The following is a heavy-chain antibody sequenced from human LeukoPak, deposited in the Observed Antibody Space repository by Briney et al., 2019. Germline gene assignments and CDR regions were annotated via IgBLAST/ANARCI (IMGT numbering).Heavy chain of an antibody. CDR1: GFTFSNAW. D-gene: IGHD2-8*01. CDR2: IKSKTDGGTT. CDR3: TILGYCTNGVCPTHYC. J-gene: IGHJ4*02. V-gene: IGHV3-15*01. Sequence: EGSLRLSCAASGFTFSNAWMSWVRQAPGKGLEWVGLIKSKTDGGTTDYAAPVKGRFTFSRDDSKNTLYLQMNSLKTEDTAVYYCTILGYCTNGVCPTHYCWGQGTLVTASS.